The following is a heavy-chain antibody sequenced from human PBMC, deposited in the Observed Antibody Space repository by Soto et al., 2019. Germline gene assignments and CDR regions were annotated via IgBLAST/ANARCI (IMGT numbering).Heavy chain of an antibody. CDR1: GFTFSGSA. J-gene: IGHJ4*02. V-gene: IGHV3-73*01. CDR3: TRSDSSGYYPMPLDY. D-gene: IGHD3-22*01. CDR2: IRSKANSYAT. Sequence: GGSLRLSCAASGFTFSGSAMHWVRQASGKGLEWVGRIRSKANSYATAYAASVKGRFTISRDDSKNTAYLQMNSLKTEDTAVYYCTRSDSSGYYPMPLDYWGQGTLVTVSS.